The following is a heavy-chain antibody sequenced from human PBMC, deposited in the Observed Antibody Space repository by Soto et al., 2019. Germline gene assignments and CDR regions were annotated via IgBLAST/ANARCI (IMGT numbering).Heavy chain of an antibody. V-gene: IGHV3-30-3*01. CDR1: GFTFSSYA. CDR2: ISYDGSNK. Sequence: QVQLVESGGGVVKPGRSLRLSCAASGFTFSSYAMHWVRQAPGKGLEWVAVISYDGSNKYYADSVKGRFNISIDNSKITLYLQMNSLRAEDTAVYYCARDYYRFNSGYGFSMDVWGQGTTVTVSS. CDR3: ARDYYRFNSGYGFSMDV. J-gene: IGHJ6*02. D-gene: IGHD5-12*01.